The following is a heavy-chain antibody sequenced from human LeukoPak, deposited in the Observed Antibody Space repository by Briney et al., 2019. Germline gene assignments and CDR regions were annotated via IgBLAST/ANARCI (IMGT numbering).Heavy chain of an antibody. Sequence: ASVKVSCKASGYTFTSYDINWERQAPGQGLEWMGWMNPNSGSTGYGQKFQGRVTMTRDASTSTAYMELSSLTSEDTAVYYCARMNYYDTGGYNWFDPWGQGTLVTVFS. J-gene: IGHJ5*02. CDR3: ARMNYYDTGGYNWFDP. D-gene: IGHD3-22*01. V-gene: IGHV1-8*01. CDR2: MNPNSGST. CDR1: GYTFTSYD.